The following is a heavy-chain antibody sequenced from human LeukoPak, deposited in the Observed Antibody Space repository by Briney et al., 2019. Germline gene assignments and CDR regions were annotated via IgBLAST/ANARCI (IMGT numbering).Heavy chain of an antibody. CDR3: ARSDLGYCSSTSCFPYYFDY. CDR2: IIPIFGTA. Sequence: SVKVSCKASGGTFSSYAISWVRQAPGQGLEWMGGIIPIFGTANYAQKFQGRVTITADESTSTAYMELSSLRSEDTAVYYCARSDLGYCSSTSCFPYYFDYWGQGTLVTVSS. V-gene: IGHV1-69*13. D-gene: IGHD2-2*01. J-gene: IGHJ4*02. CDR1: GGTFSSYA.